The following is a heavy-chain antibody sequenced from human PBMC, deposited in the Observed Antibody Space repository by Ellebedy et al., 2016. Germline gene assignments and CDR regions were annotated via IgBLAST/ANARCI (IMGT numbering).Heavy chain of an antibody. D-gene: IGHD3-10*01. CDR3: AKGGFGES. CDR2: TSGSGGST. CDR1: GFTSSSYA. J-gene: IGHJ5*02. Sequence: GGSLRLSXAASGFTSSSYAMSWVRQAPGKGLEWVSATSGSGGSTYYADSVKGRFTISRDNSKNTLYLQMNSLRAEDRAVYDCAKGGFGESWGQGTLVTVSS. V-gene: IGHV3-23*01.